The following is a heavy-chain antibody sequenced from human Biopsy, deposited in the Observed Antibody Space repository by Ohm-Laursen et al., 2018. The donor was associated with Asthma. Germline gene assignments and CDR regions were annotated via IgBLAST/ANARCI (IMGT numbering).Heavy chain of an antibody. CDR3: ARKAGSCISRTCYSLDF. CDR1: GGTLNTYV. CDR2: INSVFGTT. V-gene: IGHV1-69*13. D-gene: IGHD2-2*01. J-gene: IGHJ4*02. Sequence: ASVKVSCKSLGGTLNTYVIGWVRQAPGQGLEWMGGINSVFGTTTYPQKFQDRVTITADDSTSTVYMELSSLRSEDTAVYYCARKAGSCISRTCYSLDFWGQGTLITVSS.